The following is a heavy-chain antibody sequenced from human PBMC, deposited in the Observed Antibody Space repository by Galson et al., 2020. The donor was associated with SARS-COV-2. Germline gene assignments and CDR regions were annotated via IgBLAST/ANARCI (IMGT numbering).Heavy chain of an antibody. J-gene: IGHJ4*02. CDR2: VNPGDT. D-gene: IGHD6-19*01. CDR1: GVYVSDSLYY. Sequence: SETLSLKCSVSGVYVSDSLYYWSWIRQPPGKGLEWIGYVNPGDTNSNPSLESRLTMSMDTPTSQFSLKLRSVTTADTAVYFCARVQWGRLRLFDFWGPGTLVTVSS. V-gene: IGHV4-61*01. CDR3: ARVQWGRLRLFDF.